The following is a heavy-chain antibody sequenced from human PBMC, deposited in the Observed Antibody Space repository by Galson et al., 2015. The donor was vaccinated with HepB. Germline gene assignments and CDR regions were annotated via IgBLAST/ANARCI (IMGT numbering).Heavy chain of an antibody. CDR2: IYHSGST. CDR3: ARGDYSDNSGPGED. V-gene: IGHV4-4*02. J-gene: IGHJ4*02. CDR1: GDSINSSNW. D-gene: IGHD3-22*01. Sequence: ETLSLTCAVSGDSINSSNWWSWVRQPPGKGLEWIGEIYHSGSTNYNPSLKSRVTISLDKSRNQFSLKLSSVTAADTAVYYCARGDYSDNSGPGEDWGQGTLVTVSS.